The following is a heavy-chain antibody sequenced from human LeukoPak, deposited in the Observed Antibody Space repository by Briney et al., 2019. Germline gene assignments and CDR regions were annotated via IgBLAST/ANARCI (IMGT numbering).Heavy chain of an antibody. CDR3: ARWGVVIQRGVHYHYSMDV. V-gene: IGHV4-34*01. J-gene: IGHJ6*03. Sequence: SDSLSLTCATYDASFSDHSWNWIRHPPGKGLECIGEVQNSGTTEYNSSLKSRVTISADRSKNQFSLNLTSVTAADTAVYYCARWGVVIQRGVHYHYSMDVWDNGTSVTVS. CDR1: DASFSDHS. D-gene: IGHD4-23*01. CDR2: VQNSGTT.